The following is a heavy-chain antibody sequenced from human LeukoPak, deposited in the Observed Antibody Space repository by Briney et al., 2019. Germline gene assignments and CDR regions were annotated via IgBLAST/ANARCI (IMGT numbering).Heavy chain of an antibody. J-gene: IGHJ4*02. Sequence: GGSLRLSCTVSGFTVSTNSMSWVRQAPGKGLEWVSFIYSDNTHYSDSVKGRFTISRDNSKNTLYLQMNSLRAEDTAVYYCARILDSAWGELGYWGQGTLVTVSS. D-gene: IGHD6-19*01. CDR3: ARILDSAWGELGY. V-gene: IGHV3-66*02. CDR1: GFTVSTNS. CDR2: IYSDNT.